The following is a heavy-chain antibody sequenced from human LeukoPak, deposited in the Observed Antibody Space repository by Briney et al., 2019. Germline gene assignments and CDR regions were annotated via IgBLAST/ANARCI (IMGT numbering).Heavy chain of an antibody. CDR1: GFTFSSYA. J-gene: IGHJ4*02. D-gene: IGHD5-18*01. V-gene: IGHV3-23*01. CDR3: AKDRRAGIRLWLDGY. Sequence: GGSLRLSCAASGFTFSSYAMSWVRQAPGKGLEWVSVISGSGDSTYYADSVKGRFTISRDNSKNTLYLQMNSLRAEDTAVYYCAKDRRAGIRLWLDGYWGQGTLVTVSS. CDR2: ISGSGDST.